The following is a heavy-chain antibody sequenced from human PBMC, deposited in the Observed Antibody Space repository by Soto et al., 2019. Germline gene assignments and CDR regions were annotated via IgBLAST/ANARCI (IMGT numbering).Heavy chain of an antibody. CDR1: GGTFSSYA. J-gene: IGHJ1*01. CDR2: IIPIFGTA. Sequence: SVKVSCKASGGTFSSYAISWVRQAPGQGLEWMGGIIPIFGTANYAQKFQGRVTITADESTSTAYMELSSLRSEDTAVYYCARYVYCGGDCSAQHWGQGTLVTVSS. CDR3: ARYVYCGGDCSAQH. V-gene: IGHV1-69*13. D-gene: IGHD2-21*02.